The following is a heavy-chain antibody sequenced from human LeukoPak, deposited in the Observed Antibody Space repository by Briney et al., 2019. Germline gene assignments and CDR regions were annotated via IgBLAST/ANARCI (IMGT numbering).Heavy chain of an antibody. Sequence: GGSLRLSCAASAFTVSSKYMTWVRQAPGKGLEWVAVISYDGSNKYYADSVKGRFTISRDNSKNTLYLQMNSLRAEDTAVCYCTSSTFDYWGQGTLVTVSS. J-gene: IGHJ4*02. V-gene: IGHV3-30*03. CDR2: ISYDGSNK. CDR3: TSSTFDY. CDR1: AFTVSSKY.